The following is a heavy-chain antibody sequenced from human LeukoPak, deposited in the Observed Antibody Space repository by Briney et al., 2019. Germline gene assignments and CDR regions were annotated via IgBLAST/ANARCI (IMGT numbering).Heavy chain of an antibody. J-gene: IGHJ6*02. CDR1: GYTFTGYY. CDR3: ARWVTMIVGHYGMDV. CDR2: INSNIGGT. D-gene: IGHD3-22*01. V-gene: IGHV1-2*02. Sequence: ASVKVSCKASGYTFTGYYMHWVRQAPGQGLEWMGWINSNIGGTNYAQKFQGRVTMTRDTSISTAYMELSRLRSDDTAVYYCARWVTMIVGHYGMDVWGQGTTVTVSS.